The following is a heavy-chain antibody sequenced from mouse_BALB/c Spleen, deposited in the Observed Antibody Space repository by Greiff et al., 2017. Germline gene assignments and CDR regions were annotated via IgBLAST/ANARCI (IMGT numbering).Heavy chain of an antibody. CDR2: ISYSGST. D-gene: IGHD1-1*01. J-gene: IGHJ4*01. CDR3: ARWGYGSSNYAMDY. Sequence: EVKLMESGPGLVKPSQSLSLTCTVTGYSITSDYAWNWIRQFPGNKLEWMGYISYSGSTSYNPSLKSRISITRDTSKNQFFLQLNSVTTEDTATYYCARWGYGSSNYAMDYCGQGTSVTVSS. V-gene: IGHV3-2*02. CDR1: GYSITSDYA.